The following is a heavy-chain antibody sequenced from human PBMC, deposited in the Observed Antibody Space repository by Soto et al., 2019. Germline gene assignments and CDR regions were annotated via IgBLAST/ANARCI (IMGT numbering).Heavy chain of an antibody. V-gene: IGHV3-23*01. Sequence: EVQLLESGGGLVQPVGSLRLSCAVSGFTFSNYAMSWFRQASGKGLEWVSAISGSGDITYYANSVKGRFTISRDNSKNTLYLQMNSLRAEDTAVYYCAKDTPQEWLLVFHYWGQGTLVTVSS. CDR3: AKDTPQEWLLVFHY. J-gene: IGHJ4*02. CDR1: GFTFSNYA. CDR2: ISGSGDIT. D-gene: IGHD3-3*01.